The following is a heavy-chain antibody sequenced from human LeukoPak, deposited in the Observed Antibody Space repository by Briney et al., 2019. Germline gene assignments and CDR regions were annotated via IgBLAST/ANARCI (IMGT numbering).Heavy chain of an antibody. CDR2: ISGSGGST. CDR1: GFTFSSYA. D-gene: IGHD6-19*01. J-gene: IGHJ4*02. Sequence: GGSLRLSCAASGFTFSSYAMSWVRQAPGKGLAGVSGISGSGGSTYYADSVKGRFTISRDNSKNTLYLQMNSLRAEDTAVYYCAKVAVATPRGGFDYWGQGTLVTVSS. V-gene: IGHV3-23*01. CDR3: AKVAVATPRGGFDY.